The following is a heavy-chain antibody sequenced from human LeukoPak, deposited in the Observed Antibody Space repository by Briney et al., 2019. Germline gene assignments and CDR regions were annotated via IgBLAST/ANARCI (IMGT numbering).Heavy chain of an antibody. Sequence: KPGGSLRLSCAASGFPFGDYYMTWIRQAPGKGLEWISYISRSGDTLYYADSVEGRFTISRDNAKNSLFLQVNSLRADDTAVYYCAREVVIFPDYYYYGMDVWGQGTTVTVSS. CDR1: GFPFGDYY. V-gene: IGHV3-11*01. J-gene: IGHJ6*02. CDR3: AREVVIFPDYYYYGMDV. CDR2: ISRSGDTL. D-gene: IGHD2/OR15-2a*01.